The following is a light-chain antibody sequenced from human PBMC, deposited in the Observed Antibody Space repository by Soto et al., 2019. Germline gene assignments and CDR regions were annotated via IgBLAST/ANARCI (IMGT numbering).Light chain of an antibody. CDR2: GAS. V-gene: IGKV3D-15*01. CDR1: QGVGY. Sequence: EIVMTQSPATLSVSPGERATLSCRASQGVGYLAWYQQKPGQSPRLLLYGASNRATGVPDRFTGSGSGTDFTLTISSLQPEDFATYYCLQDYNFPRTFGQGTKVDNK. J-gene: IGKJ1*01. CDR3: LQDYNFPRT.